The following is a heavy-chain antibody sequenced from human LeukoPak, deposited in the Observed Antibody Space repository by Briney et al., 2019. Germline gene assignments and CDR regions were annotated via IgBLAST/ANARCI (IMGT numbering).Heavy chain of an antibody. D-gene: IGHD1-26*01. CDR3: ARCGTPNNYYGYGVDV. CDR1: GGSISSGGYY. Sequence: LSLTCTVSGGSISSGGYYWSWIRQHPGKGLEWISYISVSGSYTNYADSVKGRFTISRDNAKNSLYLQMISLRAEDTAVYYCARCGTPNNYYGYGVDVWGQGTTVIVSS. V-gene: IGHV3-11*03. CDR2: ISVSGSYT. J-gene: IGHJ6*02.